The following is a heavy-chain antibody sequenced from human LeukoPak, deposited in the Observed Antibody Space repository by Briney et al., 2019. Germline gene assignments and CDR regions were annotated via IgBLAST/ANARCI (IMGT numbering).Heavy chain of an antibody. Sequence: ASVKVSCKASGYTFTSYGISWVRQAPGQGLEWVGWISAYNGNTNYAQKLQGRVTMTTDTSTSTAYMELSSLRSEDTAVYYCARDGYSSGWSQYNWFDPWGQGTLVTVSS. CDR1: GYTFTSYG. D-gene: IGHD6-19*01. CDR2: ISAYNGNT. V-gene: IGHV1-18*01. J-gene: IGHJ5*02. CDR3: ARDGYSSGWSQYNWFDP.